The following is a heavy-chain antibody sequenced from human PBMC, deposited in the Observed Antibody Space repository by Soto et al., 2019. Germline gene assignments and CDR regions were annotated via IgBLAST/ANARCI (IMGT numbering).Heavy chain of an antibody. J-gene: IGHJ4*02. CDR2: MYSSGST. CDR3: ARSTGYGDSYFDY. D-gene: IGHD4-17*01. CDR1: GGSITLYY. Sequence: QVQLRESGPGLVKPSETLSLTCTVSGGSITLYYWNWIRRSPGKGLEWIGYMYSSGSTNYRSSLEGRVTISGDTSKNQFSLRLRSVTAADTAVYFCARSTGYGDSYFDYWGQGALVTVSS. V-gene: IGHV4-59*01.